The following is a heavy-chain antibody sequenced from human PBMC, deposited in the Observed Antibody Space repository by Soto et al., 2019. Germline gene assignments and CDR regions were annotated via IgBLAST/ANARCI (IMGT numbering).Heavy chain of an antibody. V-gene: IGHV3-21*01. Sequence: GGSLRLSCAASGFTFSSYSMNWVRQAPGKGLEWVSSISRISSYIYYADSVKGRFTISRDNAKNSWYLQMSSLRAEDTAVYYCARDLPDYYDSSGYKPELVYSDYWGQGT. CDR3: ARDLPDYYDSSGYKPELVYSDY. D-gene: IGHD3-22*01. J-gene: IGHJ4*02. CDR2: ISRISSYI. CDR1: GFTFSSYS.